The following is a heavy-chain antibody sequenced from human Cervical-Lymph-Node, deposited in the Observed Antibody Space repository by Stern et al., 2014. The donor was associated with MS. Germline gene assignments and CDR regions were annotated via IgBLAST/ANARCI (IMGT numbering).Heavy chain of an antibody. V-gene: IGHV1-69*01. CDR3: ARRLGYNDGFDI. CDR2: IIPMSGTP. CDR1: GYSFRMYA. D-gene: IGHD5-24*01. Sequence: VQLLESGAEGKKPGSSVKVSCKASGYSFRMYAMTWVRQAPGQGLEWMGEIIPMSGTPKYAPRFQGRVTFTADEATTTAYMDVSSLRSDDTAVYYCARRLGYNDGFDIWGQGTMVTVSS. J-gene: IGHJ3*02.